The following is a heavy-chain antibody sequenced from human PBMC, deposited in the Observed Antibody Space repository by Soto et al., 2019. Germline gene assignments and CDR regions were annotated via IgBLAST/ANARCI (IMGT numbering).Heavy chain of an antibody. CDR2: INAGNGNT. D-gene: IGHD3-9*01. CDR1: GYTFTSYA. CDR3: ARGGLGGYYDILTGFSLALSHGMAV. J-gene: IGHJ6*02. Sequence: GASVKVSCKASGYTFTSYAMHWVRQAPGQRLEWMGWINAGNGNTKYSQKFQGRVTITRDTSASTAYMELSSLRSEDTAVYYCARGGLGGYYDILTGFSLALSHGMAVWGQGTTVTVSS. V-gene: IGHV1-3*01.